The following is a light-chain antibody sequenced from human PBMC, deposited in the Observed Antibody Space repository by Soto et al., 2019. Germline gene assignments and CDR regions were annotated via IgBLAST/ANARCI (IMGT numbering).Light chain of an antibody. J-gene: IGLJ3*02. CDR1: SSNIGSNH. V-gene: IGLV1-47*02. CDR3: AAWDDSHWV. CDR2: RNN. Sequence: QAVVTQPPSASGTPGQRVTISCSGSSSNIGSNHVYWYQQFPGTAPKLLIYRNNQRPSRVPDRFSGSKSGTSASLAISGLRSGDEADYYCAAWDDSHWVFGGGTKLTVL.